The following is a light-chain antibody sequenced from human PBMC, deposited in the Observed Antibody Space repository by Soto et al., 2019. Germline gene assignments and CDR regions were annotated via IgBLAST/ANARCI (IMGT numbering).Light chain of an antibody. V-gene: IGKV3-15*01. CDR1: QSVSSN. CDR3: QQYNNWPLTFT. Sequence: EIVMTQSPATLSVSPGERATLSCRASQSVSSNLAWYQQKPGQAPRLLIYGASTRATGIPARFSGSGSGTEFPLTISSLQSEDFAVYYCQQYNNWPLTFTFGQGTKLEIK. CDR2: GAS. J-gene: IGKJ2*01.